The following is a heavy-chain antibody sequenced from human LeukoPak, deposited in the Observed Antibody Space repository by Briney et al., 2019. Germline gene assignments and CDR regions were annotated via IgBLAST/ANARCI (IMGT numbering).Heavy chain of an antibody. CDR3: ARVLRYFDWLLPYDAFDI. V-gene: IGHV4-34*01. Sequence: SETLSLTCAVYGGSFSGYYWSWIRQPPGKGLEWIGEINHSGSTNYNPSLKSRVTISVDTSKNQFSLKLSSVTAADTAVYYCARVLRYFDWLLPYDAFDIWGQGTMVTVSS. CDR2: INHSGST. J-gene: IGHJ3*02. CDR1: GGSFSGYY. D-gene: IGHD3-9*01.